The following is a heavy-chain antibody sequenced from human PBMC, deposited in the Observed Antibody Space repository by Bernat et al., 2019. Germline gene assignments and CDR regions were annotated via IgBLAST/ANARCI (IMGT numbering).Heavy chain of an antibody. J-gene: IGHJ4*02. CDR1: GFTFSSYA. CDR3: ARGPRYGDYCFDY. Sequence: QVQLVESGGGVVQPGRSLRLSCAASGFTFSSYAMHWVRQAPGKGLEWVAVISYDGSNTYYADSVEGRVTISRDNSKNTLYLQMNSLRAEDTAVYYCARGPRYGDYCFDYWGQGTLVTVSS. CDR2: ISYDGSNT. D-gene: IGHD4-17*01. V-gene: IGHV3-30-3*01.